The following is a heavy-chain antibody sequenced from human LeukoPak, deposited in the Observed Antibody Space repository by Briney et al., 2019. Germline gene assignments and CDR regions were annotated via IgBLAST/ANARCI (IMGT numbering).Heavy chain of an antibody. CDR3: ARGFVSGYSSTYGMDV. CDR2: IWYDGSNK. D-gene: IGHD3-22*01. Sequence: GGSLRLSCAASGFTFSSYSMNWVRQAPGKGLEWVAAIWYDGSNKYYADSVKGRFTISRDNSKNTLYLLINSLRAEDTAVYYCARGFVSGYSSTYGMDVWGQGTTVTVSS. J-gene: IGHJ6*02. CDR1: GFTFSSYS. V-gene: IGHV3-33*08.